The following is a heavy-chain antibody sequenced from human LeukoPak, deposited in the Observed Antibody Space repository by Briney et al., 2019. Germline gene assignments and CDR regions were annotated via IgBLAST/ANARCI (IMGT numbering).Heavy chain of an antibody. D-gene: IGHD2-2*01. CDR2: ISSSGYTI. CDR1: EFALSSFE. CDR3: ARKYCSTTSCLFDN. V-gene: IGHV3-48*03. J-gene: IGHJ4*02. Sequence: TGGSLRLSCAATEFALSSFEMNWVRQAPGKGLEWLSYISSSGYTIYYTDSVKGRFTLSRDKTNNTLYLQMNSLRAEDTAVYYCARKYCSTTSCLFDNWGQGTLVTVSS.